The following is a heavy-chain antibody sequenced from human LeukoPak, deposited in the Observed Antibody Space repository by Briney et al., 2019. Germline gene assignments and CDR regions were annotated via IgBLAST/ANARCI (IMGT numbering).Heavy chain of an antibody. J-gene: IGHJ6*03. CDR1: GGTFSSYA. D-gene: IGHD3-10*01. V-gene: IGHV1-69*13. CDR2: IIPIFGTA. Sequence: GASVKVSCKASGGTFSSYAISWVRQAPGQGLEWMGGIIPIFGTANYAQKFQGRVTITADESTSTAYMELSSLRSEDTAVYYCAVYGSGSHYYYYYYMDVWGKGTTVTISS. CDR3: AVYGSGSHYYYYYYMDV.